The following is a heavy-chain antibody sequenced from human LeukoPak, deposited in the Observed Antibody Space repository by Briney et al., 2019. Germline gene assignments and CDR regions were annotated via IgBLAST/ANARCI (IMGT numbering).Heavy chain of an antibody. Sequence: SETLSLPCTVCGGSISSCDYYWSWIRQPRGRGLEWLGYIYYSRSTYYNPSLKSRVTISVDTSKNQFSLKLSSVTAADTAVDYCARAILLYYYDSSGYFDYWGQGTLVTVSS. CDR3: ARAILLYYYDSSGYFDY. CDR2: IYYSRST. CDR1: GGSISSCDYY. D-gene: IGHD3-22*01. J-gene: IGHJ4*02. V-gene: IGHV4-30-4*08.